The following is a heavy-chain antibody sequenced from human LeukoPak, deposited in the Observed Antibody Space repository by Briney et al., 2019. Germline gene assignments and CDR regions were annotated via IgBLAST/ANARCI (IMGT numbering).Heavy chain of an antibody. CDR2: ISVSGAST. Sequence: GGSLRLSCAASGFTFSTYAMSWVRQAPGKGLEWVSGISVSGASTFYADSVKGRLTISRDNSKNTLYLQMNSLRAEDTAVYYCAKAGPYSGSYHGDAFDIWGQGTMVTVSS. CDR1: GFTFSTYA. CDR3: AKAGPYSGSYHGDAFDI. D-gene: IGHD1-26*01. V-gene: IGHV3-23*01. J-gene: IGHJ3*02.